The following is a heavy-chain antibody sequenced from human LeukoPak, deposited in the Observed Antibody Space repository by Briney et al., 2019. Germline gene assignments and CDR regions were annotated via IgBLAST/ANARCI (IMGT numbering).Heavy chain of an antibody. CDR1: RFTFSSYW. Sequence: GGSLRLSCAASRFTFSSYWMSWVRQAPGKGLEWVADIQQDGSEKYYVDSVKGRFTISRDNSKNSLYLQMNSLRAEDTAVYYCARRAGSYSHSYDYWGQGTLVTVSS. J-gene: IGHJ4*02. V-gene: IGHV3-7*01. CDR3: ARRAGSYSHSYDY. D-gene: IGHD2-15*01. CDR2: IQQDGSEK.